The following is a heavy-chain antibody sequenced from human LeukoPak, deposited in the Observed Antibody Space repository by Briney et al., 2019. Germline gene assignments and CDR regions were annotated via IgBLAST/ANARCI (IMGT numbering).Heavy chain of an antibody. CDR1: GYTFTSYG. J-gene: IGHJ5*02. Sequence: ASVKVSCKASGYTFTSYGISWVRQAPGQGLEWMGWISAYNGNTNYAQKLQGRVTMTTDTSTSTAYMELRSLRSDDTAVYYCARTIYCGGGSCYFSRSYNWFDPWGQGTLVTVSS. V-gene: IGHV1-18*01. CDR3: ARTIYCGGGSCYFSRSYNWFDP. D-gene: IGHD2-15*01. CDR2: ISAYNGNT.